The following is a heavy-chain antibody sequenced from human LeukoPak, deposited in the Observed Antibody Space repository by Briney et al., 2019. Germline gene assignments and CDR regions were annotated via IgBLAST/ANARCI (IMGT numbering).Heavy chain of an antibody. CDR3: ARRGESTNYGDYRFDS. V-gene: IGHV3-23*01. CDR1: GFTSSNHA. D-gene: IGHD4-17*01. CDR2: TSGSGGYT. J-gene: IGHJ4*02. Sequence: GGSLRLSCAASGFTSSNHAMSWVRQAPGKGLEWVSATSGSGGYTYYADSVKGRFTISRDNSKNTLYLQMNSLRAEDTAVYYCARRGESTNYGDYRFDSWGQGTLVTVSS.